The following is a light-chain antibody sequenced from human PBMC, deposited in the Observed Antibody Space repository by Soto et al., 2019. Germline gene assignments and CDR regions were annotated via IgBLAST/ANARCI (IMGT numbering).Light chain of an antibody. CDR3: QQRGNWPLT. CDR1: QSVSSN. V-gene: IGKV3-11*01. J-gene: IGKJ4*01. CDR2: DAS. Sequence: EIVMTQSPATLSVSPVERATLSCRASQSVSSNLAWYQQKPGQAPRLLIYDASNRATGIPARFSGSGSGTDFTLTISSLEPEDFAVYYCQQRGNWPLTFGGGTKVDIK.